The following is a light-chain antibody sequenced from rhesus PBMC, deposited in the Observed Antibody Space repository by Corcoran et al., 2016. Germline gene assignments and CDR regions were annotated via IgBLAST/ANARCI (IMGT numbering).Light chain of an antibody. CDR2: KAA. CDR3: QQYSSRPPT. J-gene: IGKJ4*01. V-gene: IGKV1-22*01. CDR1: QGISSW. Sequence: DIQMTQCPSSLSASVGDTVTITCRARQGISSWLAWYKQKPGKAPKLLIDKAASLHSGVPSRFSGSGSGTDFTLTISSLQSEDFATYYCQQYSSRPPTFGGGTKVELK.